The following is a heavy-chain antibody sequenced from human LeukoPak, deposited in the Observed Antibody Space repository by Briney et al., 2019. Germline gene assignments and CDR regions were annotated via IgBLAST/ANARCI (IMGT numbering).Heavy chain of an antibody. CDR2: IYRSGST. V-gene: IGHV4-4*02. CDR1: GVSISSSNW. D-gene: IGHD4-17*01. CDR3: ERASHDYGDYSHFDY. Sequence: SETLSLTCAVSGVSISSSNWWTWVRHPPGKVLEWIGEIYRSGSTNYNPSLKSRVTISVDKSKNQFSLKLSSLTAADTAVYYCERASHDYGDYSHFDYWGQGTLVTVSS. J-gene: IGHJ4*02.